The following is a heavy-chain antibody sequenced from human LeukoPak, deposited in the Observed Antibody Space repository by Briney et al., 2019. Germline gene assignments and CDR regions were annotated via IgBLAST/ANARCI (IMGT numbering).Heavy chain of an antibody. D-gene: IGHD5-18*01. Sequence: SVKVSCKASGGTFSSYAISWVRQAPGQGLEWMGRIIPIFGTANYAQKSQGRVTITTDESTSTAYMELSSLRSEDTAVYYCARGGNVDTAMVYFDYWGQGTLVTVSS. CDR2: IIPIFGTA. CDR3: ARGGNVDTAMVYFDY. CDR1: GGTFSSYA. V-gene: IGHV1-69*05. J-gene: IGHJ4*02.